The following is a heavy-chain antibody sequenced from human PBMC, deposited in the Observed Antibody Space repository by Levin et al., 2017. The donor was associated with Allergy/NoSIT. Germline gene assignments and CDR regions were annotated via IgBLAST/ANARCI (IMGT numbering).Heavy chain of an antibody. CDR3: ARGGIQEDAFDI. CDR2: IYYSGST. CDR1: GGSISSYY. V-gene: IGHV4-59*01. D-gene: IGHD5-18*01. Sequence: SQTLSLTCTVSGGSISSYYWSWIRQPPGKGLEWIGYIYYSGSTNYNPSLKSRVTISVDTSKNQFSLKLSSVTAADTAVYYCARGGIQEDAFDIWGQGTMVTVSS. J-gene: IGHJ3*02.